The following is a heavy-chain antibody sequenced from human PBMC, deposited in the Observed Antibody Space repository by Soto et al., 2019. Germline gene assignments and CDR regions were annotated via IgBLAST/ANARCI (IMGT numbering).Heavy chain of an antibody. CDR2: INSDGSST. CDR3: VRASLVVAAATREDY. Sequence: EVQLVESGGGLVQPRGSLRLSCAASGFTCSSYWMHWVRQAPGKGLVWVSRINSDGSSTSYADSVKGRFTISRDNAKNTLYLQMNSLRAEDTAVYYCVRASLVVAAATREDYWGQGNLVTVSS. D-gene: IGHD2-15*01. J-gene: IGHJ4*02. CDR1: GFTCSSYW. V-gene: IGHV3-74*01.